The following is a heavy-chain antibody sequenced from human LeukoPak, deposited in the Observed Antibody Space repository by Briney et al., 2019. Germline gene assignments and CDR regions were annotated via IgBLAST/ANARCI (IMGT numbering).Heavy chain of an antibody. D-gene: IGHD1-26*01. CDR3: ASGGSYYAHYFDY. CDR1: GGSISSYY. V-gene: IGHV4-4*07. J-gene: IGHJ4*02. Sequence: SETLSLTCTVSGGSISSYYWSWIRQPAGKGLEWIGRIYTSGSTNYNPSLKSRVTMSVDTSQTPFSLKLSSVTAADTAVYYCASGGSYYAHYFDYWGQGTLVTVSS. CDR2: IYTSGST.